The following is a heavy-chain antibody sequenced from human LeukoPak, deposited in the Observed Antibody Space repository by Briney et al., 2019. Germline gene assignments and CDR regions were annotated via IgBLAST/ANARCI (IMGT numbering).Heavy chain of an antibody. CDR2: MYVSGTT. CDR1: TYTLSSDYF. J-gene: IGHJ3*01. D-gene: IGHD4-17*01. V-gene: IGHV4-38-2*01. CDR3: AKTDYGRYSGCEV. Sequence: SGTLSLTCVVSTYTLSSDYFRGWIRPPPGKGLEWIGSMYVSGTTHYNPSLKSRVTISIDKSENQFSLKVVFLTAADTAIYFCAKTDYGRYSGCEVWGQGIMVTVSS.